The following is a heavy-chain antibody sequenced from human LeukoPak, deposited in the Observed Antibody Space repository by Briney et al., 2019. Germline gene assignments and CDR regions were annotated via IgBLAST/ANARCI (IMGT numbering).Heavy chain of an antibody. CDR2: IYPGDSRI. Sequence: GEPLKISCKGIGYSFTSYWIGWVRQMPGKGMEWMRVIYPGDSRIRYNPSFQGQVTISVDKSIRTAYLQWVSLKASDTAMYYCACRDLTSTWSYPWGQGTLVTVSS. V-gene: IGHV5-51*01. CDR3: ACRDLTSTWSYP. CDR1: GYSFTSYW. J-gene: IGHJ5*02. D-gene: IGHD2-2*01.